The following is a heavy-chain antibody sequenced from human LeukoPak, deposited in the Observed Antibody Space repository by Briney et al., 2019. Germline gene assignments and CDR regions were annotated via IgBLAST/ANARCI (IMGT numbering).Heavy chain of an antibody. Sequence: PGGSLRLSCAASGFTFSSYAMHWVRQAPGKGLEWVAVISFDGINKYYADPVRGRFTISKDNSKNTLYLQMNSLRAEDTAVFYCARVSVDTAFDYWGQGTLVTVSS. D-gene: IGHD5-18*01. J-gene: IGHJ4*02. CDR1: GFTFSSYA. CDR3: ARVSVDTAFDY. CDR2: ISFDGINK. V-gene: IGHV3-30*04.